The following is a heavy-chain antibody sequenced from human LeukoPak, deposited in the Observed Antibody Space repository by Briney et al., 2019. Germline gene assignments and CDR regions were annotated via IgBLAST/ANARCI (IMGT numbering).Heavy chain of an antibody. J-gene: IGHJ4*02. D-gene: IGHD1-1*01. CDR3: ARERQLERLTFGKEGSAFDY. CDR1: GITFNTYT. CDR2: ISSSSSYI. V-gene: IGHV3-21*01. Sequence: GGSLRLSCAASGITFNTYTMNWVRQAPGKGLEWVSSISSSSSYIYYAASVKGRFTISRDNAKNSLYLQMNRLRAEDTAVYYCARERQLERLTFGKEGSAFDYWGQGTLVTVSS.